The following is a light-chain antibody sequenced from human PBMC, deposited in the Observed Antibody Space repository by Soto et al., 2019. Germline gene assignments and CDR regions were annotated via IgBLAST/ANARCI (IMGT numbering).Light chain of an antibody. CDR3: QQRGNWSPLT. J-gene: IGKJ4*01. CDR1: QSVSSY. Sequence: ETVLTQSPGTLSLSPGERATLSCRASQSVSSYLAWYQQKPGQAPRLLIYDASNRATGIPARFSGSGSGTDFTLNISSLEPEDFAVYYCQQRGNWSPLTFGGGTKVDIK. CDR2: DAS. V-gene: IGKV3-11*01.